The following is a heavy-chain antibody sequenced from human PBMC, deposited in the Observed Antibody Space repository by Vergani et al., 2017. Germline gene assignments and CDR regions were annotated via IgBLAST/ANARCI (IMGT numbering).Heavy chain of an antibody. CDR2: IYPGDSDT. V-gene: IGHV5-51*03. J-gene: IGHJ6*03. CDR3: ARRGGYCSSTSCPPHMDV. CDR1: GYSFTSYW. Sequence: EVPLVQSGAEVKKPGESLKISCKGSGYSFTSYWIGWVRQMPGKGLEWMGIIYPGDSDTRYSPSFQGQVTISADKSISTAYLQWSSLKASDTAMYYCARRGGYCSSTSCPPHMDVWGKGTTVTVSS. D-gene: IGHD2-2*01.